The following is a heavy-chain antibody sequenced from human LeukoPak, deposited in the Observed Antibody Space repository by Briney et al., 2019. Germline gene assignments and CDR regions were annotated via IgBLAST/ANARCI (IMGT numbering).Heavy chain of an antibody. CDR2: IYYTGSA. V-gene: IGHV4-39*01. Sequence: PSETLSLTCTVSGGSISSSSYYWGWIRQPPGKGLEWIGSIYYTGSAYYNPSLKSRVTMSVGTSKNQFSLRLSSVTAADTAVYSCARHPERYSYFDYWGQGTLVTVSS. CDR1: GGSISSSSYY. J-gene: IGHJ4*02. CDR3: ARHPERYSYFDY. D-gene: IGHD5-18*01.